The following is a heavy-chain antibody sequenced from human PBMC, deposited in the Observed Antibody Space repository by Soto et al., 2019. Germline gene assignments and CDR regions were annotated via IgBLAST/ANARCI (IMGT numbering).Heavy chain of an antibody. CDR1: GYTFTGYY. CDR3: ARASKATYEDLDY. V-gene: IGHV1-2*04. Sequence: ASVKVSCKASGYTFTGYYMHWVRQAPGQGLEWMGWINPNSGGTNYAQKFQGWVTMTRDTSISTAYMELSRLRSDDTAVYYCARASKATYEDLDYWVKGTLVPVSS. D-gene: IGHD1-26*01. J-gene: IGHJ4*02. CDR2: INPNSGGT.